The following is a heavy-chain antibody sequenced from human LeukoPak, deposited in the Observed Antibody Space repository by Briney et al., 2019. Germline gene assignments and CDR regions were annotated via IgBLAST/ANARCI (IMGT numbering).Heavy chain of an antibody. CDR3: ARGSRDGYSNYWYFDL. J-gene: IGHJ2*01. D-gene: IGHD5-24*01. CDR1: GGSISSGSYY. V-gene: IGHV4-61*02. Sequence: SETLSLTCTVSGGSISSGSYYWSWIRQPAGKGLEWIGCMFPSGSTNYSPSLKSRVTISVDTPKNQVSLKLSSVTAADTAVYYCARGSRDGYSNYWYFDLWGRGTLATVSS. CDR2: MFPSGST.